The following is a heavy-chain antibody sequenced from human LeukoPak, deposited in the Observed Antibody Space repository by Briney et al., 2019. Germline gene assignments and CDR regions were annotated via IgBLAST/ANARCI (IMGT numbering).Heavy chain of an antibody. CDR1: GYTFTGYY. Sequence: ASVKVSCKASGYTFTGYYMHWVRQATGQGLEWMGWMNPNSGNTGYAQKFQGRVTITRNTSISTAYMELSSLRSEDTAVYYCARAGMATIWSPDYWGQGTLVTVSS. D-gene: IGHD5-24*01. V-gene: IGHV1-8*02. CDR2: MNPNSGNT. J-gene: IGHJ4*02. CDR3: ARAGMATIWSPDY.